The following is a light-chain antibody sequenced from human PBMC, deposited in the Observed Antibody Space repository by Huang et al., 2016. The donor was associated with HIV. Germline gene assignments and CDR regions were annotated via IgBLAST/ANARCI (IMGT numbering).Light chain of an antibody. CDR2: SAS. J-gene: IGKJ5*01. Sequence: AVQLTQSPSSLSASVGDTVIISCRASQDIGTSLAWYQQRTGRAPKLLISSASTLQTGVPSRFSGDSTGTYFTLFITNLQPEDFATYYCQQLHTYPITFGQGTRLDMK. V-gene: IGKV1-13*02. CDR1: QDIGTS. CDR3: QQLHTYPIT.